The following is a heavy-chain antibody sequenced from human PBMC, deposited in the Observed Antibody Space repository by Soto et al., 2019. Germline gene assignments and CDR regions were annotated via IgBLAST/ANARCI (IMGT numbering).Heavy chain of an antibody. CDR2: ISYDGSNK. J-gene: IGHJ6*02. CDR3: ASATGRYYYGMDV. Sequence: GGSLRLSCAASGFTFSSYAMHWVRQAPGKGLEWVAVISYDGSNKYYADSVKGRFTISRDNSKNTLYLQMNSLRAEDTAVYYCASATGRYYYGMDVWGQGTTVTVSS. V-gene: IGHV3-30-3*01. CDR1: GFTFSSYA.